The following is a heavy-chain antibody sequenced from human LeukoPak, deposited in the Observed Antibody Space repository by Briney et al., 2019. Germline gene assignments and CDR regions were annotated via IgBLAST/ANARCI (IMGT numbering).Heavy chain of an antibody. CDR2: IGTAGDT. D-gene: IGHD1-14*01. CDR3: ARVGNLYYYYYMDV. V-gene: IGHV3-13*01. J-gene: IGHJ6*03. CDR1: GFTFSSYD. Sequence: GGSLRLSCAASGFTFSSYDMHWVRQATGKGLEWVSAIGTAGDTYYPGSVKGGFTISRENAKNSLYLQMNSLRAEDMAVYYCARVGNLYYYYYMDVWGKGTTVTVSS.